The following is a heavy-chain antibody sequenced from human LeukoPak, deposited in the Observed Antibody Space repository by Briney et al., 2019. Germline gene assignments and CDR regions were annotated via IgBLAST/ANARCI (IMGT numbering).Heavy chain of an antibody. CDR1: GYSIRSGDY. V-gene: IGHV4-38-2*01. Sequence: SETLSLTCAVSGYSIRSGDYWGWIRQSPGKGLEWIGSIYHSGSTHYNPSLKSRVTISVDTSKNQLSPMLSSVTAADTAVYYCARNRSVTTTPGFDHWGQGTLVTVSS. CDR3: ARNRSVTTTPGFDH. J-gene: IGHJ4*02. CDR2: IYHSGST. D-gene: IGHD4-17*01.